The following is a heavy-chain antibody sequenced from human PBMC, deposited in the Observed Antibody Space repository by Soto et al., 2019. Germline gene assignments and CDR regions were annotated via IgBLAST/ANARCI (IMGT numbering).Heavy chain of an antibody. Sequence: TSETLSLTCTVSDDSISRSSFYWGWIRQPPGKELEWIGSIYYSGNTHYNPSLRSRVTISVDTSKNQFSLKLSSVTAADTAVYYCATLNCSSTSCYAENNWFDPWGQGTLVTVSS. CDR3: ATLNCSSTSCYAENNWFDP. CDR2: IYYSGNT. D-gene: IGHD2-2*01. CDR1: DDSISRSSFY. V-gene: IGHV4-39*01. J-gene: IGHJ5*02.